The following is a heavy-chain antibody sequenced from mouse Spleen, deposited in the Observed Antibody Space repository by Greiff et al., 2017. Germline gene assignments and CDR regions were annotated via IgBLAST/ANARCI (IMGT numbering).Heavy chain of an antibody. V-gene: IGHV3-1*01. Sequence: DVQLQESGPGMVKPSQSLSLTCTVTGYSITSGYDWHWIRHFPGNKLEWMGYISYSGSTNYNPSLKSRISITHDTSKNHFFLKLNSVTTEDTATYYCARGITTVPFDYWGQGTTLTVSS. CDR1: GYSITSGYD. CDR3: ARGITTVPFDY. J-gene: IGHJ2*01. D-gene: IGHD1-1*01. CDR2: ISYSGST.